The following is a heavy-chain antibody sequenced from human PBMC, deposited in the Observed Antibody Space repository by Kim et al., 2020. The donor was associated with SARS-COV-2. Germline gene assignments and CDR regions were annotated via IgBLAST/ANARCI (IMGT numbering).Heavy chain of an antibody. D-gene: IGHD3-3*01. J-gene: IGHJ6*03. CDR2: MNPNSGNT. CDR1: GYTFTSYD. CDR3: ARGRREKYYDFWSGYYPPRDYYYYMDV. V-gene: IGHV1-8*01. Sequence: ASVKVSCKASGYTFTSYDINWVRQATGQGLEWMGWMNPNSGNTGYAQKFQGRVTMTRNTSISTAYMELSSLRSEDTAVYYCARGRREKYYDFWSGYYPPRDYYYYMDVWGKGTTVTVSS.